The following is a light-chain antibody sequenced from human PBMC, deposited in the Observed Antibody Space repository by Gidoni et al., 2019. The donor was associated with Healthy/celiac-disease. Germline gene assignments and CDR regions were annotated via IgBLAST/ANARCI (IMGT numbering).Light chain of an antibody. V-gene: IGKV3-11*01. CDR1: QSVSSY. Sequence: DIVLTQYPATLSLSPGERATLSCRASQSVSSYLAWYQQKPGQAPRLLIYDASNRATGIPARFSGSGSGTDFTLTISSLEPEDFAVYYCQQRSNWPRGTFGQGTRLEIK. CDR3: QQRSNWPRGT. J-gene: IGKJ5*01. CDR2: DAS.